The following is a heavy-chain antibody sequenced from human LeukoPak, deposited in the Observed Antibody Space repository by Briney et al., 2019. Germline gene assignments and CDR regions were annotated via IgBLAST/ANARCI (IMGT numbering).Heavy chain of an antibody. J-gene: IGHJ5*02. CDR3: ARGRFLETNWFDP. D-gene: IGHD3-3*01. V-gene: IGHV1-8*01. Sequence: GASVKVSCKASGYTFTSYDIDWVRQATGQGLEWMGWMNPNSGNTGYAQKFQGRVTMTRNTSISTAYMELSSLRSEDTAVYYCARGRFLETNWFDPWGQGTLVTVSS. CDR2: MNPNSGNT. CDR1: GYTFTSYD.